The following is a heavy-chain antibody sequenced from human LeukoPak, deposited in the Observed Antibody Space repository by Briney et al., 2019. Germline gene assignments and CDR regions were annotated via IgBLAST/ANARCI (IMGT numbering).Heavy chain of an antibody. J-gene: IGHJ4*02. V-gene: IGHV3-7*01. CDR3: VNLGYSD. CDR2: IKNDGSDK. Sequence: GGSLRLSCEASGFSFSAAWMTWVRQAPGKGLEWVATIKNDGSDKYYVDSVKGRFTLSRDNAKNLVYLQMNSLRVEDTAVYYCVNLGYSDGGQGTLVAVSS. D-gene: IGHD5-12*01. CDR1: GFSFSAAW.